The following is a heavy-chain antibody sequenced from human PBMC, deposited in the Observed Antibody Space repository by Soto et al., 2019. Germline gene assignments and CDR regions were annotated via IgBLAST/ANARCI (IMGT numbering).Heavy chain of an antibody. J-gene: IGHJ4*02. CDR2: ISSSGSTI. CDR1: GFTFSDYY. Sequence: QVQLVESGGGLVKPGGSLRLSCAASGFTFSDYYMSWIRQAPGKGLEWVSYISSSGSTIYYADSVKGRITISRDNAKNSLSLQMNSLRAEDTAVYYCARDRAYCSGGSCYPAVNYWGQGTLVTVSS. V-gene: IGHV3-11*01. D-gene: IGHD2-15*01. CDR3: ARDRAYCSGGSCYPAVNY.